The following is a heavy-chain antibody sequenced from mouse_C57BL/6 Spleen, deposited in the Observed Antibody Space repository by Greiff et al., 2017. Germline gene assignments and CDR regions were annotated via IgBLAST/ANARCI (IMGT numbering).Heavy chain of an antibody. J-gene: IGHJ2*01. D-gene: IGHD2-4*01. Sequence: EVQLVESGGGLVKPGGSLKLSCAASGFTFSSYAMSWVRQTPEKRLEWVATISDGGSYTYYPDNVKGRFTISRDNAKNNLYLQMSHLKSEDTAMYYCARDRDYDQGDYFDYWGQGTTLTVSS. V-gene: IGHV5-4*01. CDR3: ARDRDYDQGDYFDY. CDR1: GFTFSSYA. CDR2: ISDGGSYT.